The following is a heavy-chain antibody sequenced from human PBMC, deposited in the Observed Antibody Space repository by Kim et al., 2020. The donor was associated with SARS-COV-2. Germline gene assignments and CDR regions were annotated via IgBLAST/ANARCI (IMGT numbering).Heavy chain of an antibody. Sequence: SLRLSCAASGFTFDDYAMHWVRQAPGKGLEWVSGISWNSGSIGYADSVKGRFTISRDNAKNSLYLQMNSLRAEDTALYYCAKEVGIAAAGHFDYWGQGTLVTVSS. D-gene: IGHD6-13*01. J-gene: IGHJ4*02. CDR1: GFTFDDYA. CDR3: AKEVGIAAAGHFDY. V-gene: IGHV3-9*01. CDR2: ISWNSGSI.